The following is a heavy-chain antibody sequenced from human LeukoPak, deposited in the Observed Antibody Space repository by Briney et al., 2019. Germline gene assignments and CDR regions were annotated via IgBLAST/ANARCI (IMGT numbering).Heavy chain of an antibody. CDR3: AKGQGSDWKYYFDY. Sequence: GGSLRLSCAASGFTFTKYAMSWVRQVPGKGLEWVSTISGSGSSTYYADSVKGRFSISRDNSKNTLYLQMNSLRAEDTAVYYCAKGQGSDWKYYFDYWGQGTLVTVSS. V-gene: IGHV3-23*01. CDR1: GFTFTKYA. D-gene: IGHD6-19*01. J-gene: IGHJ4*02. CDR2: ISGSGSST.